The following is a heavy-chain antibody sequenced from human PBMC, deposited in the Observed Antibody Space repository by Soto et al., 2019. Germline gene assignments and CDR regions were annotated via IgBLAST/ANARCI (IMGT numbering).Heavy chain of an antibody. CDR1: GYTFTGYY. J-gene: IGHJ5*02. V-gene: IGHV1-2*04. D-gene: IGHD3-3*01. CDR2: INPNSGGT. Sequence: ASVKVSCKASGYTFTGYYMHWVRQAPGQGLEWMGWINPNSGGTNYAQKFQGWVTMTRDTSISTAYMELSRLRSDDTAVYYCARAGGVYDFWSGYYLPYNWFDPWGQGTLVTVSS. CDR3: ARAGGVYDFWSGYYLPYNWFDP.